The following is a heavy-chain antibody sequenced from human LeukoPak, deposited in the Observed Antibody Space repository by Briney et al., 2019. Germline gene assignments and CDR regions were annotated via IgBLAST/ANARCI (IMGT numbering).Heavy chain of an antibody. D-gene: IGHD3-9*01. CDR1: GFTFSSYA. Sequence: GKSLRLSCEASGFTFSSYAMHWVRQAPGKGLEWVAVVSYDGSNEYYADSVKGRFTISRDNAKNSLYLQMNSLRAEDTAVYYCARGPYYDILTGYGYYYGMDVWGQGTTVTVSS. J-gene: IGHJ6*02. CDR3: ARGPYYDILTGYGYYYGMDV. CDR2: VSYDGSNE. V-gene: IGHV3-30-3*01.